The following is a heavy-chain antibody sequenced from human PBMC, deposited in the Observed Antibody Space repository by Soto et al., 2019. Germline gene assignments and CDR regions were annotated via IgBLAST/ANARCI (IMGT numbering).Heavy chain of an antibody. CDR1: EFTFSNYA. V-gene: IGHV3-23*01. CDR2: LSYGGGTT. J-gene: IGHJ4*02. Sequence: PGGSLILSCAASEFTFSNYAMSLVREAPGKGLGWVSALSYGGGTTFYADSVEWRFTICRYNSKNTLYLQMNSLRAEHTAVYYCVRDDFGLGLDYWGLGTLVTVPS. CDR3: VRDDFGLGLDY. D-gene: IGHD3-16*01.